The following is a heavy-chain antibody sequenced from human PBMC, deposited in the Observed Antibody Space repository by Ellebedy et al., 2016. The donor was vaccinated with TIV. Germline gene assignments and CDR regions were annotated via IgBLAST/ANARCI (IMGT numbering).Heavy chain of an antibody. CDR3: ARRGLAAGGTLLYY. CDR1: GFSLTSYG. D-gene: IGHD6-13*01. CDR2: ISSDGTNE. V-gene: IGHV3-30*03. Sequence: GESLKISCAVSGFSLTSYGMHWVRQAPGKGLEWVAAISSDGTNEYYAASVKGRFTISRDNSVKTLFLQMNSLRAEDTAVYYCARRGLAAGGTLLYYWGQGTLVTVSS. J-gene: IGHJ4*02.